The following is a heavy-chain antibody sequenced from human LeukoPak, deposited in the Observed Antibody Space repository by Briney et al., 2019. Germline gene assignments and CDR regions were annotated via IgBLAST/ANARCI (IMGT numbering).Heavy chain of an antibody. CDR3: ARQRYYYDSSGYYSIGQPDYYYYMDV. CDR1: GGSISSGGYY. V-gene: IGHV4-61*09. CDR2: IYTSGST. J-gene: IGHJ6*03. D-gene: IGHD3-22*01. Sequence: KSSQTLSLTCTVSGGSISSGGYYWSWIRQHPGKGLEWIGYIYTSGSTNYNPSLKSRVTISVDTSKNQFSLKLSSVTAADTAVYYCARQRYYYDSSGYYSIGQPDYYYYMDVWGKGTTVTVSS.